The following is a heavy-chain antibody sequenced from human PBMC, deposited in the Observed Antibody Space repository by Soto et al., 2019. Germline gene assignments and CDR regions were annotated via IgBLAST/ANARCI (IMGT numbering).Heavy chain of an antibody. CDR2: MNPKSGNT. V-gene: IGHV1-8*01. CDR1: GYTFSRYD. CDR3: TRSSGWSMDDY. D-gene: IGHD6-19*01. Sequence: QVQLVQSGAEVKKPGASVKVSRKASGYTFSRYDINWVRQAPGQGLQWMGWMNPKSGNTGYAQKFQGRVTVTRNTSTSTAYMELSSLRSEDTAVYYCTRSSGWSMDDYWGQGTLITVSS. J-gene: IGHJ4*02.